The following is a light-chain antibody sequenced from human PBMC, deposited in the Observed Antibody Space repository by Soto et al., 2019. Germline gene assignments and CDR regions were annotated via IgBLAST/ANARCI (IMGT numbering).Light chain of an antibody. V-gene: IGKV3-15*01. CDR1: QSVGSN. CDR3: QQYNNWPPDRT. J-gene: IGKJ1*01. Sequence: EIVMTQSPATLSVSPGERATLSRRASQSVGSNLAWYQQKPGQAPRLLIYGASTRATGIPARFSGSGSGTEFTLTISSLQSEDLAIYFCQQYNNWPPDRTFGQGTKVEIK. CDR2: GAS.